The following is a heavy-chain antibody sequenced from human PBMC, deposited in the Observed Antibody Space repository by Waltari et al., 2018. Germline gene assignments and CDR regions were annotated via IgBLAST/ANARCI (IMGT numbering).Heavy chain of an antibody. CDR3: ATLGAYLGAFEV. CDR2: IYAGGGS. Sequence: EVQLVETGGALIHPGGSLRLSCAASEFTVRNNYMAWVRQAPGKGLEWVSVIYAGGGSDSADSVRGRFTISRDNSKNTLYLEMNALRPDDTAVYYCATLGAYLGAFEVWGRGTMVTVSS. CDR1: EFTVRNNY. J-gene: IGHJ3*01. V-gene: IGHV3-53*02. D-gene: IGHD3-16*01.